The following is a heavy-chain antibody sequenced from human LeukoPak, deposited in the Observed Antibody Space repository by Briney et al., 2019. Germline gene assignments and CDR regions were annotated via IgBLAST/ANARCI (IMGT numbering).Heavy chain of an antibody. J-gene: IGHJ4*02. D-gene: IGHD3-3*01. CDR1: GFTFSSYA. V-gene: IGHV3-23*01. CDR2: ISGSGGST. Sequence: GGFLRLSCAASGFTFSSYAMSWVRQAPGKGLEWVSAISGSGGSTYYADSVKGRFTISRDNSKNTLYLQMNSLRAEDTAVYYCAKENYDFWSGYYGDYWGQGTLVTVSS. CDR3: AKENYDFWSGYYGDY.